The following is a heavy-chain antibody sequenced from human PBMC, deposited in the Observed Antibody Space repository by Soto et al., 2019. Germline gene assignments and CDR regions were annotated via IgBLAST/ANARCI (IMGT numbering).Heavy chain of an antibody. CDR3: AREGGSLDPTTCNWFEP. V-gene: IGHV3-30-3*01. CDR2: ISYDGSNK. CDR1: GFTFSSYA. Sequence: GWSLRLSCAASGFTFSSYAMHLVRQAPGKGLEWVAFISYDGSNKYYADSVKGRFTISRDNSKNTLYLQINSLRAEDTAVYYCAREGGSLDPTTCNWFEPWGKGTKVTVSS. J-gene: IGHJ6*04. D-gene: IGHD2-15*01.